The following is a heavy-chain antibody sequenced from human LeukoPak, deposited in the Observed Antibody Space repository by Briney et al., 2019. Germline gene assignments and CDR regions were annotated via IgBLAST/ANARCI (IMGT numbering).Heavy chain of an antibody. Sequence: ASVKVSCKACGYTFTSYGISWVRQATGQGFEWMGWLNPNSGKSDFAQKFQGRVTMTRDTSISTAYMELGSLISEDTAVYYCTRGPPFRGSQGWFDPWGQGTLVIVSS. CDR1: GYTFTSYG. CDR2: LNPNSGKS. V-gene: IGHV1-8*02. D-gene: IGHD1-26*01. J-gene: IGHJ5*02. CDR3: TRGPPFRGSQGWFDP.